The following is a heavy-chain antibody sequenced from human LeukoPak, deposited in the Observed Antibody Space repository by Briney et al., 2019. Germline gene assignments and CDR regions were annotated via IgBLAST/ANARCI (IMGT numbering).Heavy chain of an antibody. CDR2: TDYSGNT. J-gene: IGHJ5*02. V-gene: IGHV4-59*08. CDR1: GGSISSYY. Sequence: SETLSLTCVVSGGSISSYYWSWIRQPPGKGLEWIGYTDYSGNTNYNPSLKSRVTIAVDPSKSQFSLKLGSVTAADTAVYYCARHRDGSGGYNNYIDLWGQGTLVTVSS. CDR3: ARHRDGSGGYNNYIDL. D-gene: IGHD3-10*01.